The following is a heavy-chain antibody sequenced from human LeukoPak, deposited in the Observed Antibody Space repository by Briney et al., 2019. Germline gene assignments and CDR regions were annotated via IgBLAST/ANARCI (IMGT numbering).Heavy chain of an antibody. CDR3: ARGYYDSSQDY. V-gene: IGHV4-59*11. Sequence: PSETLSLTCTVSGGSISSHYWSWIRQPPGKGLEWIGYIYYSGSTNYNPSLKSRVTISVDTSKNQFSLKLSSVTAADTAVYYCARGYYDSSQDYWGQGTLVTVSP. CDR1: GGSISSHY. D-gene: IGHD3-22*01. CDR2: IYYSGST. J-gene: IGHJ4*02.